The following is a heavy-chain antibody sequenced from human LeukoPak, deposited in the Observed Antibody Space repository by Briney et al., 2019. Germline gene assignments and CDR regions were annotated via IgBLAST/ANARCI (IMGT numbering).Heavy chain of an antibody. D-gene: IGHD4-17*01. CDR3: ARDPDGDYYYYYMDV. J-gene: IGHJ6*03. CDR1: GFTFSSYG. CDR2: VGGSGVST. V-gene: IGHV3-23*01. Sequence: GGSLRLSCAASGFTFSSYGMSWVRQAPGKVLEWVSAVGGSGVSTYYADSVKGRFTISRDNAKNSLYLQMNSLRAEDTAVYYCARDPDGDYYYYYMDVWGKGTTVTVSS.